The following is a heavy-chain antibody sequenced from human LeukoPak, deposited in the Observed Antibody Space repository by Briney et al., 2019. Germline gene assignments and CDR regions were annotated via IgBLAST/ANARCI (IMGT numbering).Heavy chain of an antibody. V-gene: IGHV3-7*01. Sequence: GGSLRLSCVDSGITFSKYWMNWVRQAPGKGLEWVANMKHDGNEKHYVDSVEGRFTISRDNAKSSLSLQMNNLRAEDTAVYYCARDLGHSGYDLYDYWGQGTLVTVSS. J-gene: IGHJ4*02. D-gene: IGHD5-12*01. CDR3: ARDLGHSGYDLYDY. CDR1: GITFSKYW. CDR2: MKHDGNEK.